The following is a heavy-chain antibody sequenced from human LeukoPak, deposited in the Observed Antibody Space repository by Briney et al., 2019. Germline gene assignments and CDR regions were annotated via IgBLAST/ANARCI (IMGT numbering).Heavy chain of an antibody. D-gene: IGHD6-19*01. CDR3: AREAVYFDY. CDR2: INPNSGGT. V-gene: IGHV1-2*02. Sequence: GASVKVSCKASGYTFTGYYIHWVRQAPGQGLEWMGWINPNSGGTNYAQKFQGRVTMTRDTSVSTAYMELSRLRSDDTAVYYCAREAVYFDYWGQGTLVTVSS. J-gene: IGHJ4*02. CDR1: GYTFTGYY.